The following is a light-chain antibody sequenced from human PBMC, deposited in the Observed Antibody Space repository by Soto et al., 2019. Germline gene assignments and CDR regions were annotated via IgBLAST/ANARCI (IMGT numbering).Light chain of an antibody. CDR3: SSYTTSNTRQIV. V-gene: IGLV2-14*03. J-gene: IGLJ1*01. Sequence: TSSDVGGYNYVSWYQHHPGKAPKLIIYDVANRPSGVSNPFSGSKSGNTASLTISGLQPEDEADYYRSSYTTSNTRQIVFGTVTKVTVL. CDR2: DVA. CDR1: SSDVGGYNY.